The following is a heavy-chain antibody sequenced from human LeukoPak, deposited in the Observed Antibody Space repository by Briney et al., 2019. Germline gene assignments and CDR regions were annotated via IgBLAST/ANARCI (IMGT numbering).Heavy chain of an antibody. Sequence: PSETLSLTCAVYGESMIGHYWTWIRQPPGKGLEWIGEINHSGSTNYNPSLKSRVTISVDTSKNQFSLKLSSVTAADTAVYYCARAGGDIVVVPAALYYYYYYYMDVWGKGTTVTVSS. J-gene: IGHJ6*03. V-gene: IGHV4-34*01. CDR3: ARAGGDIVVVPAALYYYYYYYMDV. CDR2: INHSGST. D-gene: IGHD2-2*01. CDR1: GESMIGHY.